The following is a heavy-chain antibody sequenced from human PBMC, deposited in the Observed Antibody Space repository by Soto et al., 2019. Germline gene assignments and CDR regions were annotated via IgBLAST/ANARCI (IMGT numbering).Heavy chain of an antibody. V-gene: IGHV1-46*01. CDR1: SYTFTSYY. CDR3: ERGPPRIAAAGTGVY. J-gene: IGHJ4*02. Sequence: SVKVSFKASSYTFTSYYMHWVRQAPGQGLEWMGIINPSGGSTSYAQKFQGRVTMTRDTSTSTVYMELSSLRSEDTAVYYCERGPPRIAAAGTGVYWGQGTLVTVSS. D-gene: IGHD6-13*01. CDR2: INPSGGST.